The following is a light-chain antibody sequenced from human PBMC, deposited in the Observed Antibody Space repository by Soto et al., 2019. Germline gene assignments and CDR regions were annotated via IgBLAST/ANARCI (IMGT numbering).Light chain of an antibody. CDR2: GAS. J-gene: IGKJ1*01. Sequence: TQSPAYQSMTPGERATLSCRASQSVSSNSLAWYQQKPGQAPRLLIYGASSRASGIPDRFSGSGSGTDFTLTISRLEPEGFAVYYCQRCDLSRTGALGQGTKEDSK. CDR3: QRCDLSRTGA. CDR1: QSVSSNS. V-gene: IGKV3-20*01.